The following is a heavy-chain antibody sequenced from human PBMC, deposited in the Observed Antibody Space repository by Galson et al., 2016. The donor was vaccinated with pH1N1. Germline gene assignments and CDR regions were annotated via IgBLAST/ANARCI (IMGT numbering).Heavy chain of an antibody. CDR3: ARADHFAANGGFDP. Sequence: SVKVSCKVSGYPFSSHDINWVRQAPGQGLEWMGWMRPSSGQTGSAQKFQGRVTITGNTSISTVYMEMSSLRHDDTAVYYCARADHFAANGGFDPWGQGTLVTVSS. CDR2: MRPSSGQT. CDR1: GYPFSSHD. J-gene: IGHJ5*02. D-gene: IGHD3-10*01. V-gene: IGHV1-8*03.